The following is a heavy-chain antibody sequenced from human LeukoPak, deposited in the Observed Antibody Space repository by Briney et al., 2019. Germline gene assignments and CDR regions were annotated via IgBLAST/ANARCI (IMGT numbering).Heavy chain of an antibody. Sequence: SETLSLTCAVYGGSFSGYYWSWIRQSPGKGLEWIGEINHSGSTNYNPSLKSRVTISVDTSKNQFSLKLSSVTAADTAVYYCAREAIFGVVISGWFDPWGQGTLVTVSS. J-gene: IGHJ5*02. CDR1: GGSFSGYY. D-gene: IGHD3-3*01. CDR2: INHSGST. V-gene: IGHV4-34*01. CDR3: AREAIFGVVISGWFDP.